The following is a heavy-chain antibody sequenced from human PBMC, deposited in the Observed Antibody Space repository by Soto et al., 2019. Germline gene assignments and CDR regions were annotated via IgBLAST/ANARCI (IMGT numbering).Heavy chain of an antibody. CDR2: ISGSGSSI. Sequence: GGSLRVSCAASGFTFSSYEMNWVRQAPGKGLEWVSYISGSGSSIYYADSVKGRFTISRDNAKKSLYLQMNGLRAEDTAVYYCARESDYDTFDYWGLGTLVTVSS. D-gene: IGHD3-9*01. CDR1: GFTFSSYE. CDR3: ARESDYDTFDY. J-gene: IGHJ4*02. V-gene: IGHV3-48*03.